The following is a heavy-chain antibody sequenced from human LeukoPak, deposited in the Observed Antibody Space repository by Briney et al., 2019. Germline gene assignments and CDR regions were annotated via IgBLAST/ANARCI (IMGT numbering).Heavy chain of an antibody. D-gene: IGHD7-27*01. CDR1: GSTFGNYY. Sequence: PGGSLRLSCAASGSTFGNYYMNWVRQAPGKGLEWVSSISSSSSYIYYADSVKGRFTISRDNAKNSLYLQMNSLRAEDTAVYYCASTGDPHFDYWGQGTLVTVSS. CDR3: ASTGDPHFDY. CDR2: ISSSSSYI. J-gene: IGHJ4*02. V-gene: IGHV3-21*01.